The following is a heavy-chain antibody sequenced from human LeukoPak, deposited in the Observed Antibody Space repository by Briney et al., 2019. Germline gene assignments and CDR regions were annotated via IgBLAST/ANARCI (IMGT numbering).Heavy chain of an antibody. V-gene: IGHV3-30-3*01. CDR3: ARDRRPGDFWSGYSFDY. D-gene: IGHD3-3*01. Sequence: PGGSLRLSCAASGFTFSNYAMHWVRQAPGKGLEWVAVMSYDGSHIYYADSVKGRFTISRDNSKNTLYLQMNSLRAEDTAVCYCARDRRPGDFWSGYSFDYWGQGTLVTVSS. J-gene: IGHJ4*02. CDR1: GFTFSNYA. CDR2: MSYDGSHI.